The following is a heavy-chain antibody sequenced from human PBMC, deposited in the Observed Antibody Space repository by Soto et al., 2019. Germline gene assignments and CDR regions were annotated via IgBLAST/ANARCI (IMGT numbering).Heavy chain of an antibody. CDR3: ARDNTPVLLWFGELLSQTDEYGMDV. CDR1: GFTFSSYA. D-gene: IGHD3-10*01. V-gene: IGHV3-30-3*01. CDR2: ISYDGSNK. Sequence: QVQLVESGGGVVQPGRSLRLSCAASGFTFSSYAMHWVRQAPGKGLEWVAVISYDGSNKYYADSVKGRFTISRDNSKNTLYLQMNSLRAEDTAVYYCARDNTPVLLWFGELLSQTDEYGMDVWGQGTTVTVSS. J-gene: IGHJ6*02.